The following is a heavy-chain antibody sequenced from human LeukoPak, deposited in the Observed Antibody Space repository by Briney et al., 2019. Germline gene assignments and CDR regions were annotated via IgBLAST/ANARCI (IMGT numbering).Heavy chain of an antibody. Sequence: GGSLRFSCAASGFTFSFYSMNWVRQAPGKGLEWVSSISSSSSYIYYADSVKGRFTISRDNAKNSLYLQMNSLRAEDTAVYYCARAATTYYYDTSGYYWGQGTLVTVSS. CDR3: ARAATTYYYDTSGYY. D-gene: IGHD3-22*01. CDR2: ISSSSSYI. J-gene: IGHJ4*02. V-gene: IGHV3-21*01. CDR1: GFTFSFYS.